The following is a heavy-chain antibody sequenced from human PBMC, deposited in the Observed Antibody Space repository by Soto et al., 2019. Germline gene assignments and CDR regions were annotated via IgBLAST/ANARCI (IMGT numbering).Heavy chain of an antibody. CDR2: IYYSGTT. D-gene: IGHD2-21*02. J-gene: IGHJ4*02. CDR1: GGSISTSNYY. V-gene: IGHV4-39*01. Sequence: SETLSLTCTVSGGSISTSNYYWGWVRQPPGKGLEWIGNIYYSGTTYYNPSLKSRVTISVDTSKNQFSLKLNSVTPADTAVYFCPIFVVPASHHPDLDFGARGTLVTVSP. CDR3: PIFVVPASHHPDLDF.